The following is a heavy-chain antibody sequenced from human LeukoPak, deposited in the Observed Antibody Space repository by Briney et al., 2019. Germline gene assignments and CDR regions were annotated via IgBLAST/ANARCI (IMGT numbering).Heavy chain of an antibody. CDR2: IYPGDSDT. CDR3: ARFKVDDCTSSNCYSHGFDF. V-gene: IGHV5-51*01. D-gene: IGHD2-2*01. CDR1: GYNFTNYW. Sequence: GESLKISCKGSGYNFTNYWIGWVRQMPGKGLEWMGIIYPGDSDTRYSPSFQGQVTISADKSISIAYLQWSSLKTSDTAMYYCARFKVDDCTSSNCYSHGFDFWSQGTLVTVSS. J-gene: IGHJ4*02.